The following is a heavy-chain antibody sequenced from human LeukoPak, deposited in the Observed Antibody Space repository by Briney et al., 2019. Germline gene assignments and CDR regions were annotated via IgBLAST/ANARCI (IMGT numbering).Heavy chain of an antibody. CDR3: ARASGSTTIPTKY. CDR2: IKQDGSKK. D-gene: IGHD1-26*01. CDR1: GFTFSNYW. Sequence: GGSLRLSCAASGFTFSNYWMSWVRQAPGKGLEWVANIKQDGSKKYYVDSVKGRFTISRDNAKNSLYLQMNSLRAEDTAVYYCARASGSTTIPTKYWGQGTLVTVSS. V-gene: IGHV3-7*03. J-gene: IGHJ4*02.